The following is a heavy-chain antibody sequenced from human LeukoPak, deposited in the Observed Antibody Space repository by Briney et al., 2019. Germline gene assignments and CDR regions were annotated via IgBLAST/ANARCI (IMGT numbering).Heavy chain of an antibody. J-gene: IGHJ4*02. V-gene: IGHV3-53*01. CDR3: ARDGSARSLGN. Sequence: GGSLRLSCAASGFSFSSNYMSWVRQAPGKGLEGVSVIYNGGNTYYSDSVKGRLTISRDKSKNTLYLQMNSLRAEDTAVYYCARDGSARSLGNWGQGTLVSVSS. D-gene: IGHD6-6*01. CDR2: IYNGGNT. CDR1: GFSFSSNY.